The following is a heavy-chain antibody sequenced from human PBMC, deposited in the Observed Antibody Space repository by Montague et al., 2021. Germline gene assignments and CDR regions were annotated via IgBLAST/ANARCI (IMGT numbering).Heavy chain of an antibody. Sequence: SETLSLTCTVSSGSIFHAHWSWVRQPPGKGLEWIGEIYHSGNTNYNPSLKSRVTISVDKSKNQFSLKLRSVTAADTAVYYCARDRWFGELSIWGQGTLVPVSS. D-gene: IGHD3-10*01. CDR3: ARDRWFGELSI. V-gene: IGHV4-4*02. J-gene: IGHJ4*02. CDR2: IYHSGNT. CDR1: SGSIFHAHW.